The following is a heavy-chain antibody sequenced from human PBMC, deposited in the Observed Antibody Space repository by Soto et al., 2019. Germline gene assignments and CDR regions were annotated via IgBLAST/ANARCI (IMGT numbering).Heavy chain of an antibody. CDR3: TIDFGGV. V-gene: IGHV3-72*01. D-gene: IGHD3-10*01. Sequence: EVQLVESGGDLVQPGGSLRLSCAASGFTLSDHYVDWVRQAPGKGLEWVGRSANKANSYTTQYAAAVKGRFTISRSDSENSLYLQMNSLRTDDTALYYCTIDFGGVCGHGTTVTVSS. CDR1: GFTLSDHY. J-gene: IGHJ6*02. CDR2: SANKANSYTT.